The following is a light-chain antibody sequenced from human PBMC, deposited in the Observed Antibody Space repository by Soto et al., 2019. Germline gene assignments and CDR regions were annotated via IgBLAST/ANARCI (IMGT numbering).Light chain of an antibody. CDR1: QSVSGTY. J-gene: IGKJ2*01. Sequence: EIVLTQSPGTLSLSPGERATLSCRASQSVSGTYLAWYQQKPGQAPSLLIYDTSNRAIGIPDRFSGSGSGTDFTLTISRLEPEDFAVYYCQQYGSSRYTFGPGTKLEIK. CDR3: QQYGSSRYT. V-gene: IGKV3-20*01. CDR2: DTS.